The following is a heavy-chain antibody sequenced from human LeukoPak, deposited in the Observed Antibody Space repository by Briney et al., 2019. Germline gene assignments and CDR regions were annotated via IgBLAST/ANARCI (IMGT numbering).Heavy chain of an antibody. J-gene: IGHJ4*02. Sequence: GGSLRLSCAASGFTVSSHDMSWVRQAPGKGLEWVSVIYMGGNTFYVDSVKGRFTISRHTPKNTLYLQMNSLRPEDTAVYYCVRVGDEVAYTRGYLDYWGQGTLVTVSS. D-gene: IGHD3-16*01. CDR1: GFTVSSHD. CDR3: VRVGDEVAYTRGYLDY. CDR2: IYMGGNT. V-gene: IGHV3-53*04.